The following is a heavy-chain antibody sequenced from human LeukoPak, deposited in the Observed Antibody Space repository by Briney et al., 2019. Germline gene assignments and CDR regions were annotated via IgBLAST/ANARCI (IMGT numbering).Heavy chain of an antibody. CDR2: ISSSSSFI. CDR1: GFFVSNNY. CDR3: ASDDSSGYPDY. J-gene: IGHJ4*02. D-gene: IGHD3-22*01. V-gene: IGHV3-21*06. Sequence: GSLRLSCAASGFFVSNNYMYWVRQAPGKGLEWVSSISSSSSFIYYTDSVKGRFTISRDNAKNSLYLQMNSLRAEDTAVYYCASDDSSGYPDYWGQGTLVTVSS.